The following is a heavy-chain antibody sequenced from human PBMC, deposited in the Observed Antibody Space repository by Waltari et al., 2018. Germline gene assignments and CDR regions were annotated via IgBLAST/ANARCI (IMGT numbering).Heavy chain of an antibody. CDR2: IYHSGST. CDR1: GYSISRGYY. Sequence: QVQLQESGPGLVKPSETLSLTCTVSGYSISRGYYWGWIRQPPGKGLEWIGSIYHSGSTYYNPSLKSRVTISVDTSKNQFSLKLSSVTAADTAVYYCARATTDDTNAFDIWGQGTMVTVSS. J-gene: IGHJ3*02. CDR3: ARATTDDTNAFDI. V-gene: IGHV4-38-2*02. D-gene: IGHD3-22*01.